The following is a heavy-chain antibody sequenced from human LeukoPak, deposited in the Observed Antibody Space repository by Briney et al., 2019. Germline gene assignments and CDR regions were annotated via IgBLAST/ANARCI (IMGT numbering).Heavy chain of an antibody. V-gene: IGHV3-7*01. CDR2: IKEDGSEK. CDR3: GMRQSLLH. J-gene: IGHJ4*02. D-gene: IGHD2-15*01. Sequence: GGSLRLSCAASGFTFSSYWMSWVRQAPGKGLEWVANIKEDGSEKYNVDSVKGRFTITRDNAKNSLYLQMNSLRAEDTAVYYCGMRQSLLHWGQGTLVTVSS. CDR1: GFTFSSYW.